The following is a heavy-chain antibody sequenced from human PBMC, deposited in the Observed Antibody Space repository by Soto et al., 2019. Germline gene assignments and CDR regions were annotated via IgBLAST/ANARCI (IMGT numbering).Heavy chain of an antibody. J-gene: IGHJ4*02. CDR2: ISYDGSNK. CDR1: GFTFSSYA. D-gene: IGHD7-27*01. Sequence: GGSLRLSCAASGFTFSSYAMHWVRQAPGKGLEWVAVISYDGSNKYYADSVKGRFTISRDNSKNTLYLQMNSLRAEDTAVYYCARTMRGQLGTTSYYFDYWGQGTLVTVSS. CDR3: ARTMRGQLGTTSYYFDY. V-gene: IGHV3-30*04.